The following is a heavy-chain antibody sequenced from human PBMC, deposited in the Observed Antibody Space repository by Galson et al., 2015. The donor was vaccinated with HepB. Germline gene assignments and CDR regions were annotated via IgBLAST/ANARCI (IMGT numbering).Heavy chain of an antibody. Sequence: SLRLSCAASGFTFSSYAMSWVRQAPGKGLEWVSAISGSGGSTYYAASVKGRFTISRDNSKNTLYLQMNSLRAEDTAVYYCAKDLVTMVRGVLYDAFDIWGQGTMVTVSS. V-gene: IGHV3-23*01. D-gene: IGHD3-10*01. CDR1: GFTFSSYA. CDR3: AKDLVTMVRGVLYDAFDI. J-gene: IGHJ3*02. CDR2: ISGSGGST.